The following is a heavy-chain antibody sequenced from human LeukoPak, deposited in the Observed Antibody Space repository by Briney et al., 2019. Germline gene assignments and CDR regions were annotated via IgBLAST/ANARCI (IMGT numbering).Heavy chain of an antibody. Sequence: SETLSLTCTVSGGSISSYYWSWIRQPPGRGLEWIGYIYYSGSTNYNPSLKSRVTISVDTSKNQFSLKLSSVTAADTAVYYCARGLDYFDYWGQGTLVTVSS. CDR1: GGSISSYY. V-gene: IGHV4-59*01. J-gene: IGHJ4*02. CDR2: IYYSGST. CDR3: ARGLDYFDY.